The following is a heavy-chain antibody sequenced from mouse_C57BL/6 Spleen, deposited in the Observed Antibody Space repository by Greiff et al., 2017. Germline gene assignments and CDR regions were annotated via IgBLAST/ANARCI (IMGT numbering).Heavy chain of an antibody. D-gene: IGHD1-1*01. CDR3: AGSRYYFDD. CDR2: INPNNGGT. J-gene: IGHJ2*01. CDR1: GYTFTDYN. V-gene: IGHV1-22*01. Sequence: VQLQQSGPELVKPGASVKMSCKASGYTFTDYNMHWVKQRHGKSLEWIGYINPNNGGTSYNQKFKGKATLTVNKSSSTAYMELRSLTSEDSAVYYCAGSRYYFDDWGQGATLTVSS.